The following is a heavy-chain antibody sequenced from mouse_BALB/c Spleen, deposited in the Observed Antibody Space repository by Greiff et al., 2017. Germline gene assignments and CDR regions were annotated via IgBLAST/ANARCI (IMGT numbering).Heavy chain of an antibody. J-gene: IGHJ2*01. CDR3: ARNRGSSYFDY. D-gene: IGHD1-1*01. CDR1: GFTFSSFD. V-gene: IGHV5-17*02. CDR2: ISSGSSTI. Sequence: EVQRVESGGGLVQPGGSRKLSCAASGFTFSSFDMHWVRQAPEKGLEWVAYISSGSSTIYYAYTVTVRFPISRDNPKNTLFLQMTSLRSEDTAMYYCARNRGSSYFDYWGQGTTLTVSS.